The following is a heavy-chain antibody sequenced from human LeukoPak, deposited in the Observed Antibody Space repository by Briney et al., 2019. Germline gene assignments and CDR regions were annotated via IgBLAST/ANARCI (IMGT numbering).Heavy chain of an antibody. Sequence: SETLSLTCRVSGASINSGSNYWGWIRQPPGKTLEWIGSIYSSGSTYYNPSLKSRVIIMIDTPKNHFSLTLSSVTAADTAMYYCARRVVPAAFSSIAQYNWFDPWGQGTLVTVSS. CDR2: IYSSGST. CDR3: ARRVVPAAFSSIAQYNWFDP. D-gene: IGHD2-2*01. CDR1: GASINSGSNY. V-gene: IGHV4-39*07. J-gene: IGHJ5*02.